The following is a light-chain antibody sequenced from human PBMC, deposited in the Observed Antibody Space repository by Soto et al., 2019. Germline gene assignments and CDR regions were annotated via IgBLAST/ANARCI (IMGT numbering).Light chain of an antibody. CDR2: DVS. V-gene: IGLV2-11*01. J-gene: IGLJ1*01. CDR3: CSYAGSPSYV. CDR1: SSDVGGYNY. Sequence: QSALTQPRSVSGSPGQSVTISCTGTSSDVGGYNYVSWYQQHPGKAPKLMIYDVSKRPSGVPDRFSGSKSGNTASLTISGLQAEDEAAYYCCSYAGSPSYVFGTGTKVTVL.